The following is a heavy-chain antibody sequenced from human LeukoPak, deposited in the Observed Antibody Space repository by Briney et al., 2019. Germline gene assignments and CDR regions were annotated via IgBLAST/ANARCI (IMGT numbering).Heavy chain of an antibody. CDR2: IGDSGGGT. CDR3: AKARAGDITAAFNY. V-gene: IGHV3-23*01. Sequence: GGSLRLSCAASGFTFSNYAMTWVRQAPGKGLDWISAIGDSGGGTYYADSVKGRFTIPRDNSKNTLNLQMNSLRAEDTAVYYCAKARAGDITAAFNYWGQGTLVTVSS. J-gene: IGHJ4*02. D-gene: IGHD6-13*01. CDR1: GFTFSNYA.